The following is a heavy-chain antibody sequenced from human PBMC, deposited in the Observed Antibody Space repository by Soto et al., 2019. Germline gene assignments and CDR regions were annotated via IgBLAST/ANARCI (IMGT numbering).Heavy chain of an antibody. J-gene: IGHJ4*02. D-gene: IGHD5-12*01. Sequence: EVQLVESGGGLVKPGGSLRLSCAASGFTFSNAWMSWVRQAPGKGLEWVGGIKSKSDGGTTDYAAPVKGRFTISRDDSKNTLYLQMNRLKTKDTAVYYCTTARRLYHSGPSTASAVDYWGQGTLVTVSS. V-gene: IGHV3-15*01. CDR2: IKSKSDGGTT. CDR1: GFTFSNAW. CDR3: TTARRLYHSGPSTASAVDY.